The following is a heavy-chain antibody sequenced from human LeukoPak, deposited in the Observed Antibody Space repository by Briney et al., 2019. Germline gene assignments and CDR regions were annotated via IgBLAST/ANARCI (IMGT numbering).Heavy chain of an antibody. Sequence: GGSLRLSCAASGFTFSSYGMHWVRQAPGKGLEWVAFIRYDGSNKYYADSVKGRFTISRDNSKNTLYLQMNSLRAEDTAVYYCAKEGGLGYCSGGSCYRRDYYFDYWGQGTLVTVSS. CDR2: IRYDGSNK. V-gene: IGHV3-30*02. J-gene: IGHJ4*02. CDR1: GFTFSSYG. CDR3: AKEGGLGYCSGGSCYRRDYYFDY. D-gene: IGHD2-15*01.